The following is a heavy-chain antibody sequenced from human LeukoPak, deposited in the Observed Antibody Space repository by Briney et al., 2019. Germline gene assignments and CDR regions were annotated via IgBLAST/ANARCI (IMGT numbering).Heavy chain of an antibody. J-gene: IGHJ1*01. D-gene: IGHD1-7*01. CDR1: GFTSRNYG. CDR3: AKDGAGTTRVEYFQH. V-gene: IGHV3-23*01. CDR2: ISGGGVRT. Sequence: PGTSLTLSCLASGFTSRNYGMHWVRQAPWKGKERVSGISGGGVRTYYADSVKGRFTISRDNSKNTLTLQMHTLRAEGTAIYYCAKDGAGTTRVEYFQHWGQGTLVTVSS.